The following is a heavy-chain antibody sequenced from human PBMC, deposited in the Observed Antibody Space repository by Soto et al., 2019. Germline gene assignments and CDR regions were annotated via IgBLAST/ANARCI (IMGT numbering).Heavy chain of an antibody. J-gene: IGHJ6*02. CDR1: GGSFSGYY. D-gene: IGHD6-13*01. V-gene: IGHV4-34*01. CDR3: ARGGIAAAGTWYYYGMDV. Sequence: SETLSLTCAVYGGSFSGYYWSWIRQPPGKGLEWIGEINHSGSTNYNPSVKSRVTISVDTSKNQFSLKLSSVTAADTAVYYCARGGIAAAGTWYYYGMDVWGQGTTVTVSS. CDR2: INHSGST.